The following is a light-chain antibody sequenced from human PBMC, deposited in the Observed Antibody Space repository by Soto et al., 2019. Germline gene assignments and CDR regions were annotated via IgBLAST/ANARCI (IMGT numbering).Light chain of an antibody. Sequence: IVMTQSPVTLSVSPGERVTLSCRASQAISNNLAWYQQKPGQAPRLLIFDASTRATGIPARFSGSGSGTDFTLTISSLQPEDFAVYYCQQANDWPTTFGQGTRLE. J-gene: IGKJ5*01. CDR1: QAISNN. V-gene: IGKV3-15*01. CDR3: QQANDWPTT. CDR2: DAS.